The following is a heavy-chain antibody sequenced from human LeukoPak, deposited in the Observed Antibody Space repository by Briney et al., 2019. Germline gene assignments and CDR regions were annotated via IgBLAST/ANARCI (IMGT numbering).Heavy chain of an antibody. CDR1: GFTFSSYG. V-gene: IGHV3-30*18. D-gene: IGHD3-22*01. J-gene: IGHJ4*02. CDR3: AKGDYYDSSGYSTSHFDY. Sequence: GGSLRLSCAASGFTFSSYGMHWVRQAPGKGLEWVAVISYDGSNKYYADSVKGRFTISRDNSKNTLYLQMNSLRPEDTAVYYCAKGDYYDSSGYSTSHFDYWGQGTLVTVSS. CDR2: ISYDGSNK.